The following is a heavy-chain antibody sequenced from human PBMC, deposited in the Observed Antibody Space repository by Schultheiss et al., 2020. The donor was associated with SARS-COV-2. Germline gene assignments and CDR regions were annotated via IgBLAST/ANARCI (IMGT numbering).Heavy chain of an antibody. CDR3: ARHRCSSTSCYSYYYYYYMDV. CDR1: GGSFSGYY. CDR2: IYYSGST. J-gene: IGHJ6*03. D-gene: IGHD2-2*01. Sequence: SETLSLTCAVYGGSFSGYYWSWIRQPPGKGLEWIGYIYYSGSTNYNPSLKSRVTISVDTSKNQFSLKLSSVTAADTAVYYCARHRCSSTSCYSYYYYYYMDVWGKGSTVTVSS. V-gene: IGHV4-59*08.